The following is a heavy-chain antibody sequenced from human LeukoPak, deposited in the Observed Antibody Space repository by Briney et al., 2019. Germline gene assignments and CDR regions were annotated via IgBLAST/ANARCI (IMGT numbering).Heavy chain of an antibody. CDR3: ARVRGYGYGLGVY. CDR1: GYTFTGYY. Sequence: ASVNVSCMASGYTFTGYYMHWVRQAPGQGREWMGWINPNSGGTNYAQKFQGRVTITRDTSISTAYMELSRLRSDDTAVYYCARVRGYGYGLGVYWGQGTLVTVSS. V-gene: IGHV1-2*02. J-gene: IGHJ4*02. CDR2: INPNSGGT. D-gene: IGHD5-18*01.